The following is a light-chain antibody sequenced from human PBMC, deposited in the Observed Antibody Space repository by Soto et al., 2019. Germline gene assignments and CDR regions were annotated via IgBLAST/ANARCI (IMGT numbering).Light chain of an antibody. V-gene: IGLV2-14*01. CDR1: SSDVCGYNY. J-gene: IGLJ1*01. CDR2: DVS. CDR3: SSYTSSSTPSYV. Sequence: QSVLTQPASVSGSPGQSITISCTGTSSDVCGYNYVSWYQQHPGKAPKLMIYDVSNRPSGVSNRFSGSKSGNTASLTISGLQAEDEADYYCSSYTSSSTPSYVFGTGTKVTV.